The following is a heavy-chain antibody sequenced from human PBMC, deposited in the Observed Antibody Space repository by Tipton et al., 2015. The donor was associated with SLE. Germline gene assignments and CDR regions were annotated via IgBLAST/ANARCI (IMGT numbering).Heavy chain of an antibody. CDR2: IYYTGST. CDR1: GGSISRIAYY. J-gene: IGHJ3*02. D-gene: IGHD2-21*01. Sequence: TLSLTCSVSGGSISRIAYYWGWIRQPPGKGLEWIGFIYYTGSTYYNPSLKIRVTISVDTSKNRFFLQLNSVTAADTAVYYCARHIVVVPEAFDIWGQGTMVTVSS. V-gene: IGHV4-39*07. CDR3: ARHIVVVPEAFDI.